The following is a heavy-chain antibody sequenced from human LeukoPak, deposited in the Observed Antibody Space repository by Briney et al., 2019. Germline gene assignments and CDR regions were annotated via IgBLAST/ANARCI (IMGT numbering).Heavy chain of an antibody. CDR3: TAWTDLYEY. CDR1: GFTFSSYW. D-gene: IGHD3/OR15-3a*01. V-gene: IGHV3-15*01. Sequence: PGGSLRLSCAASGFTFSSYWMSWVRQAPGKGLEWVGRIRSKTDGGTTDEAAPVKGRFIISRDDSRDTLYLQMNSLRIEDTAVYYCTAWTDLYEYWGQGTLVTVSS. CDR2: IRSKTDGGTT. J-gene: IGHJ4*02.